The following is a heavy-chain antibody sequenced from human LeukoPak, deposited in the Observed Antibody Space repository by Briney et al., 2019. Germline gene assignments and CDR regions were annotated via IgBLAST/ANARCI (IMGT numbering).Heavy chain of an antibody. Sequence: GGSLRLSCAASGFSFTDVWMSWVRQAPGKGLEWVGRIKSKTAGGRTDFAAPFEGRFTISRDDSKKTLYLQMNSLKTEDTGVYYCAKDRPTVYSSSWLHFLDSWGQGTLVTVSS. J-gene: IGHJ4*02. CDR3: AKDRPTVYSSSWLHFLDS. CDR2: IKSKTAGGRT. V-gene: IGHV3-15*01. D-gene: IGHD6-13*01. CDR1: GFSFTDVW.